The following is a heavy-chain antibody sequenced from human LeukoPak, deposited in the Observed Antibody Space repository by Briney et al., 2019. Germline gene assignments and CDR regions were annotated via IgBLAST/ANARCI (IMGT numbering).Heavy chain of an antibody. Sequence: SGGSLRLSCAASGFTFSSYWMHWVRQAPGKGLVWVSRINSDGSSTSYADSVKGRFTISRDNAKNTLYLQMNSLRAEDMAVYYCARVGCSGGSCYSWTYYYYGMDVWGQGTTVTVSS. CDR3: ARVGCSGGSCYSWTYYYYGMDV. V-gene: IGHV3-74*01. J-gene: IGHJ6*02. CDR1: GFTFSSYW. D-gene: IGHD2-15*01. CDR2: INSDGSST.